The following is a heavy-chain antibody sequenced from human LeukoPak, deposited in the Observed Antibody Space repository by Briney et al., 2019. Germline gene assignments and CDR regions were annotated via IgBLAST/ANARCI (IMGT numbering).Heavy chain of an antibody. Sequence: PGGSLRLSCSVSGFTFSPYTMHWVRQAPGRGLEYVSAISSNGGSTYYADSVKGRFNISRDNSKNTLYLQMNSLRAEDTAVYYCAKVGSYSERDYWGQGTLVTVPS. CDR1: GFTFSPYT. D-gene: IGHD5-18*01. J-gene: IGHJ4*02. CDR2: ISSNGGST. V-gene: IGHV3-64*04. CDR3: AKVGSYSERDY.